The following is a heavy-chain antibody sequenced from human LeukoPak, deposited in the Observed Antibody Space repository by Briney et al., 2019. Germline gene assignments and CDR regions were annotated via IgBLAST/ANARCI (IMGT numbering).Heavy chain of an antibody. D-gene: IGHD3-16*01. CDR1: GFTFSDYS. CDR2: ISFTSSFE. J-gene: IGHJ4*02. Sequence: GGSLRLSCAASGFTFSDYSMNWVRQAPGKGLEWVASISFTSSFENYADSVKGRVAISRDNAKNSLYLQMNSLRAEDTAVYYCASEMIAFRGITDYFDYWGQGTLVTVSS. V-gene: IGHV3-21*01. CDR3: ASEMIAFRGITDYFDY.